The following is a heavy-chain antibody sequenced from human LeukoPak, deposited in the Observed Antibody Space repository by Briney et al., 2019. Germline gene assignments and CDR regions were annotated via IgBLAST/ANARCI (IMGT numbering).Heavy chain of an antibody. J-gene: IGHJ4*02. V-gene: IGHV1-18*01. CDR2: ISAYNGNT. D-gene: IGHD3-10*01. CDR3: ARDLRGSGSYYTPTTFDY. Sequence: ASVKVSCKASGYTFTSYGISWVRQAPGQGLEWMGWISAYNGNTNYAQKFQGRVTITTDESTSTAYMELSSLRSEDTAVYYCARDLRGSGSYYTPTTFDYWGQGTLVAVSS. CDR1: GYTFTSYG.